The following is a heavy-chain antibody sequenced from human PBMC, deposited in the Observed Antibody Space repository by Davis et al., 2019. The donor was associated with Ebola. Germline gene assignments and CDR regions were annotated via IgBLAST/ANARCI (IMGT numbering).Heavy chain of an antibody. Sequence: GGSLRLSCAASGFTFSNAWMSWVRQAPGKGLEWVSVIYSSGSTDYADSVKGRFTISRLNSKNTLYLQMNSLRAEDTAVYYCARKGYYESYGLDVWGQGTTVTVSS. D-gene: IGHD3-22*01. CDR3: ARKGYYESYGLDV. CDR2: IYSSGST. CDR1: GFTFSNAW. J-gene: IGHJ6*02. V-gene: IGHV3-53*04.